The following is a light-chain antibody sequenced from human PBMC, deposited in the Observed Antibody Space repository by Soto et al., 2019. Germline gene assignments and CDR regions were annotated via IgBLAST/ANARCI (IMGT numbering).Light chain of an antibody. J-gene: IGKJ1*01. CDR3: QQSGT. V-gene: IGKV3-20*01. CDR1: QTVSSNY. CDR2: DAS. Sequence: EIVLTQSPGTLSLSPGERATLSCRASQTVSSNYLAWYQHKPGQAPRLLIWDASKRALVIPDRFSGSGSGTDFTLTITRLEPEDFAVYYCQQSGTFGQGTKVEI.